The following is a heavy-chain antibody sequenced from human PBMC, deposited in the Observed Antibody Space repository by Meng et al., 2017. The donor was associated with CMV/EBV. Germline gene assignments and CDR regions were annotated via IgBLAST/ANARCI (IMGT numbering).Heavy chain of an antibody. Sequence: QWQRKESGPGLVKPSGTLSLTCTVSGGSISSYYWSWIRQPAGKGLEWIGRIYTSGSTNYNPSLKSRVTMSVDTSRNQFSLKLSSVTAADTAVYYCARDLMNCSSTSCANWFDPWGQGTLVTVSS. D-gene: IGHD2-2*01. CDR1: GGSISSYY. CDR3: ARDLMNCSSTSCANWFDP. CDR2: IYTSGST. J-gene: IGHJ5*02. V-gene: IGHV4-4*07.